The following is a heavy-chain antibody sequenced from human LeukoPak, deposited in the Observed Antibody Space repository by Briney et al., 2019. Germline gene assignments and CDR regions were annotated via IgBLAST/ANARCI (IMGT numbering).Heavy chain of an antibody. V-gene: IGHV4-4*02. CDR3: ARGVIAAGGNDFDY. J-gene: IGHJ4*02. Sequence: SGTLSLTCGVSGGSISSSNWWSWVRQPPGKGLEWIGEINHSGSTNYNPSLKSRVTMSVDTSKNQLSLKMVSVTAADTAVYYCARGVIAAGGNDFDYWGQGTLVTVSS. CDR2: INHSGST. CDR1: GGSISSSNW. D-gene: IGHD6-13*01.